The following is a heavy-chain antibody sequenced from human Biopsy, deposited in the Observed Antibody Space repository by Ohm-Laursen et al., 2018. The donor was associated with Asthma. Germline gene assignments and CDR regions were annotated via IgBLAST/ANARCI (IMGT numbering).Heavy chain of an antibody. J-gene: IGHJ6*02. Sequence: SETLSLTCNVYPGSFSGFFWTWIRQPPGKGLGWIGETNERGVTNNNPSLKSRVIISIDTYWNRVSLKLTSVTAADTAVYYCARGPELDVWGQGTTVTVSS. CDR2: TNERGVT. CDR3: ARGPELDV. V-gene: IGHV4-34*01. CDR1: PGSFSGFF.